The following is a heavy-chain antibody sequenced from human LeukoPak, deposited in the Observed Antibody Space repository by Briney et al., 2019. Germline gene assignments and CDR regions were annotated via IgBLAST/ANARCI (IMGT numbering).Heavy chain of an antibody. CDR2: IYYSGST. Sequence: SETLSLTCTVSGGSISSGGYYWSWIRQHPGKGLEWIGYIYYSGSTYYNPSLKSRVTISVDTSKNQSSLKLSSVTAADTAVYYCARDLGHEYCSSTSCYTAHWFDPWGQGTLVTVSS. D-gene: IGHD2-2*02. V-gene: IGHV4-31*03. CDR3: ARDLGHEYCSSTSCYTAHWFDP. CDR1: GGSISSGGYY. J-gene: IGHJ5*02.